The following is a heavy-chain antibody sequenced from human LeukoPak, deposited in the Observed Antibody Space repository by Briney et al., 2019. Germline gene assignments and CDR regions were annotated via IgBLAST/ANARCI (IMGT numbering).Heavy chain of an antibody. V-gene: IGHV3-73*01. CDR2: IRSKANSYAT. D-gene: IGHD3-22*01. J-gene: IGHJ4*02. CDR1: GFTFSGSA. CDR3: TRPHHDSSGYPFDY. Sequence: GGSLRLSCAASGFTFSGSAMHWVRQASGKGLEWVGRIRSKANSYATAYAASVKGRFTISREDSKNTAYLQMNSLKTEDTAVYYCTRPHHDSSGYPFDYWGQGTLVTVSS.